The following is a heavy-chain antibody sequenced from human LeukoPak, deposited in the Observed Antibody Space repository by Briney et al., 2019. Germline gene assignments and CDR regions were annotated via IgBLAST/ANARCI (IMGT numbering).Heavy chain of an antibody. V-gene: IGHV3-33*01. Sequence: GGSPRLSCVASGFIFSNYGMHRVRQAPGKGLEWVAVIWYDESNKYYADSVKGRFTISRDTSKSTLYLQMSSLRAEDTAVYYCTRGLGHYDFNSDPWGQGTLVIVSS. CDR1: GFIFSNYG. CDR2: IWYDESNK. CDR3: TRGLGHYDFNSDP. J-gene: IGHJ5*02. D-gene: IGHD3-3*01.